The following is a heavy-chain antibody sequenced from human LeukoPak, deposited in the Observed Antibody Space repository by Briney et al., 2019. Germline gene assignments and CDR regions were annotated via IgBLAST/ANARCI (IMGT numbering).Heavy chain of an antibody. CDR2: ISGSGGST. J-gene: IGHJ6*03. Sequence: AGGSLRLSCAASEFTVSSNHISWVRQAPGKGLEWVSAISGSGGSTYYADSVKGRFTISRDNSKNTLYLQMNSLRAEDTAVYYCAKDGSSFYDILTGYPPGHYYYYYMDVWGKGTTVTISS. CDR3: AKDGSSFYDILTGYPPGHYYYYYMDV. V-gene: IGHV3-23*01. CDR1: EFTVSSNH. D-gene: IGHD3-9*01.